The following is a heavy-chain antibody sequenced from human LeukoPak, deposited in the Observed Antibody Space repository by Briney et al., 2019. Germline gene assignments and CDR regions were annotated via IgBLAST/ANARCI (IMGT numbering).Heavy chain of an antibody. CDR3: ARGQVTAEFDP. J-gene: IGHJ5*02. D-gene: IGHD2-21*02. CDR1: GGSFSGYY. V-gene: IGHV4-34*01. Sequence: PSETLSLTCAVYGGSFSGYYWSWIRQPPGKGLEWIGEINHSGSTNYNPSLKSRVTISVDTSKNQFSLKLSSVTAADTAVYYCARGQVTAEFDPWGQGTLVTVSS. CDR2: INHSGST.